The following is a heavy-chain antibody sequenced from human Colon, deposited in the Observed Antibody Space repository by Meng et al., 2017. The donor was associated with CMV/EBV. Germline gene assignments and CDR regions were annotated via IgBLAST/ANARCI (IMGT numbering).Heavy chain of an antibody. Sequence: GGSLRLSCTGSGSAFDSYPVNWVRQAPGKGLEWVGFIKSTTLGGATEYAASVRGRFSISRDDFKNVVYLQMNNLRTEDTAVYYCTRDDPYCSRTSCYSVNGMDVWGQGTTVTVSS. D-gene: IGHD2-2*01. J-gene: IGHJ6*02. CDR1: GSAFDSYP. CDR2: IKSTTLGGAT. V-gene: IGHV3-49*02. CDR3: TRDDPYCSRTSCYSVNGMDV.